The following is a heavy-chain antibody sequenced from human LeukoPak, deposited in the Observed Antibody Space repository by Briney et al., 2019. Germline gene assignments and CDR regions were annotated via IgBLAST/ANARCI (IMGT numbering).Heavy chain of an antibody. CDR3: AREGGPYRPLDY. V-gene: IGHV4-39*07. CDR1: GASISSSRYY. J-gene: IGHJ4*02. Sequence: PSETLSLTCTVSGASISSSRYYWAWIRQPPGRGLEWIGSIHYSRGTYYNPSLKSRVTISVDTSKNQFSLRLSSVTAADTAVYYCAREGGPYRPLDYSGQGTLVTVSS. CDR2: IHYSRGT.